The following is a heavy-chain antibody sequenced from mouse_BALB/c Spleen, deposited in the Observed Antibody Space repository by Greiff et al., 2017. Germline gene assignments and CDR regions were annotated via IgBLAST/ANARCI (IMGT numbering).Heavy chain of an antibody. J-gene: IGHJ4*01. D-gene: IGHD1-2*01. CDR1: GFTFSSFG. V-gene: IGHV5-17*02. CDR3: ARFKGYYGYGYAMDY. CDR2: ISSGSSTI. Sequence: EVQRVESGGGLVQPGGSRKLSCAASGFTFSSFGMHWVRQAPEKGLEWVAYISSGSSTIYYADTVKGRFTISRDNPKNTLFLQMTSLRSEDTAMYYCARFKGYYGYGYAMDYWGQGTSVTVSS.